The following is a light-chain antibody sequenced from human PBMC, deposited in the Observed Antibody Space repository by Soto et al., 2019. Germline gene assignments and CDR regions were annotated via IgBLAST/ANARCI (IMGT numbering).Light chain of an antibody. Sequence: EIVLTQSPATLSLSPGERATLSCRASQSVSSSYLAWYQQKPGQAPRLLIYGASSRATGLPDRFSGSGSGTDFTLTISRLEPEDFAVYYCQQYGSSPYTFGQGTKLEIK. CDR2: GAS. J-gene: IGKJ2*01. V-gene: IGKV3-20*01. CDR3: QQYGSSPYT. CDR1: QSVSSSY.